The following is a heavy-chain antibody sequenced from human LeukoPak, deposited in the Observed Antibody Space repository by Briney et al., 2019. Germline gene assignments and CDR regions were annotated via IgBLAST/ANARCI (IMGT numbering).Heavy chain of an antibody. J-gene: IGHJ3*02. CDR3: ARDVAVAGTSGFAFDI. D-gene: IGHD6-19*01. Sequence: GGSLRLSCAASGFTFSSYSMNWVRQAPGKGLEWVSYISSSSSTIYYADSVKGRFTISRDNAKNSLYLQMNSLRAEDTAVYYCARDVAVAGTSGFAFDIWGQGTMVTVSS. V-gene: IGHV3-48*01. CDR2: ISSSSSTI. CDR1: GFTFSSYS.